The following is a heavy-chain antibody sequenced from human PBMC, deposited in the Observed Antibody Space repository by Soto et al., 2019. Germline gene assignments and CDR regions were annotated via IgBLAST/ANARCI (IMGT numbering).Heavy chain of an antibody. CDR3: TMGDWELPAY. D-gene: IGHD2-21*02. V-gene: IGHV1-3*01. CDR2: INAGNGNT. Sequence: QVQLVQSGAEVKKPGASVKVSCKASGYTFTSYAMHWVRQAPGQRLEWMGWINAGNGNTKYSQKFQGRVTITRDTSASRAYMELSSLRADDTAVYYCTMGDWELPAYWGQGTLVTVSS. CDR1: GYTFTSYA. J-gene: IGHJ4*02.